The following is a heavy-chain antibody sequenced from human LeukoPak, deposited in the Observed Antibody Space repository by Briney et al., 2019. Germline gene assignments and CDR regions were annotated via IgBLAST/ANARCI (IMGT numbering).Heavy chain of an antibody. D-gene: IGHD2-21*02. J-gene: IGHJ4*02. V-gene: IGHV3-48*03. CDR3: ARGAYCGGDCYWGPFDY. Sequence: GGSLRLSCAASGFTFSSYEMNWVRQAPGKGLEWVSYISSSGSTIYYADSVKGRFTISRDNAKNSLYLQMNSLRAEDTAVYYCARGAYCGGDCYWGPFDYWGQGTLVTVSS. CDR2: ISSSGSTI. CDR1: GFTFSSYE.